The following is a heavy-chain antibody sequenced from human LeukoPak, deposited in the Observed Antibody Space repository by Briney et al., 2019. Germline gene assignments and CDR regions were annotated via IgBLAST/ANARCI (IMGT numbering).Heavy chain of an antibody. V-gene: IGHV4-34*01. J-gene: IGHJ4*02. CDR2: IYYSGST. Sequence: SETLSLTCAVYGGSFSGYYWSWIRQPPGKGLEWIGSIYYSGSTYYNPSLKSRVTISVDTSKNQFSLKLNSVTATDTAVYYCARHYGPWGQGTLVTVSS. CDR3: ARHYGP. D-gene: IGHD3-16*01. CDR1: GGSFSGYY.